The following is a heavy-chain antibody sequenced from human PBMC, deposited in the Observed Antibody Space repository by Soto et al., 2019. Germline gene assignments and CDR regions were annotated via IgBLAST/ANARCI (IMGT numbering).Heavy chain of an antibody. CDR1: GFTFSSYA. Sequence: GGSLRLSCAASGFTFSSYAMHWVRQAPGKGLEWVALISYDGSNKYYADSVKGRFTISRDNSKNTLYLQMNSLRAEDTAVYYCARDVLKIGEKFSSAYYYYGMDVWGQGTTVTVSS. CDR3: ARDVLKIGEKFSSAYYYYGMDV. J-gene: IGHJ6*02. D-gene: IGHD3-10*01. CDR2: ISYDGSNK. V-gene: IGHV3-30-3*01.